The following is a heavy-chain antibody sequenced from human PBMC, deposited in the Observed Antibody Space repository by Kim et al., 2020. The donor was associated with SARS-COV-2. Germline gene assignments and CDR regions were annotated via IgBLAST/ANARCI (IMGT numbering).Heavy chain of an antibody. Sequence: GGSLRLSCAASGFTFDDYAMHWVRQGPGKGLEWVSGISWNSGSIGYADSVKGRFTISRDNAKNSLYLQMNSLRAEDTALYYCAKERENTDWGQGTLVTVSS. CDR2: ISWNSGSI. CDR3: AKERENTD. D-gene: IGHD5-18*01. CDR1: GFTFDDYA. J-gene: IGHJ4*02. V-gene: IGHV3-9*01.